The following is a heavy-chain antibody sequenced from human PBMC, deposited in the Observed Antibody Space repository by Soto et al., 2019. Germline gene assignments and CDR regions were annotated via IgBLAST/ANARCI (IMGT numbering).Heavy chain of an antibody. CDR1: GFTFSSYS. CDR2: ISGSSSYI. Sequence: EVQLVESGGGLVKPGGSLRLSCAASGFTFSSYSMNWVRQAPGKGLEWVSSISGSSSYIYYADSVKGRFTISRDNAKNSLYLQMNILRADDTGVYYCARVERLRYFNGLLYGDAFDIWGQGTMVTVSS. J-gene: IGHJ3*02. D-gene: IGHD3-9*01. V-gene: IGHV3-21*01. CDR3: ARVERLRYFNGLLYGDAFDI.